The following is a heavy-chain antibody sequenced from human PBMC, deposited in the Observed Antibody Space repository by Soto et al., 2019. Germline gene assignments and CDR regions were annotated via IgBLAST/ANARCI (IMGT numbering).Heavy chain of an antibody. D-gene: IGHD6-13*01. CDR2: IIPILGIA. V-gene: IGHV1-69*02. CDR1: GGTFSSYT. CDR3: VRAAAGFNWFDP. J-gene: IGHJ5*02. Sequence: SVKVSCKASGGTFSSYTISWVRQAPGQGLEWMGRIIPILGIANYAQKFQGRVTITADKSTSTAYMELSSLRSEDTAVYYCVRAAAGFNWFDPWGQGTLVTVSS.